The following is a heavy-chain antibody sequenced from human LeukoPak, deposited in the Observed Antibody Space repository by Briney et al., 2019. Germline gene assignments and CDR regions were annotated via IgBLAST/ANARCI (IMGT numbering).Heavy chain of an antibody. CDR1: GYTFTSYD. CDR3: ARGRSPRRYYGSSGYYYTKYNWFDP. CDR2: MNPNSGNT. Sequence: ASVKVSCKASGYTFTSYDINWVRQATGQGLEWMGWMNPNSGNTGYAQKFQGRVTMTRNTSISTAYMELSSLRSEDTAVYYCARGRSPRRYYGSSGYYYTKYNWFDPWGQGTLVTVSS. D-gene: IGHD3-22*01. J-gene: IGHJ5*02. V-gene: IGHV1-8*01.